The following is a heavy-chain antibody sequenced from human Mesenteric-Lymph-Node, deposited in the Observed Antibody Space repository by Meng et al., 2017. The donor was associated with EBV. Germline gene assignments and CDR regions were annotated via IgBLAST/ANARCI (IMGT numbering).Heavy chain of an antibody. Sequence: QLQLQERGPGLVKPSETLSLTCIVSGGSVSSSSYYWGWIRQPPGKGLEWIGSIYYSGSIYYNPSLKSRVTISVDTSKNQFSLKLSSVTAADTAVYYCARTYYYDSSGYAPFDYWGQGTLVTVSS. CDR1: GGSVSSSSYY. D-gene: IGHD3-22*01. V-gene: IGHV4-39*07. CDR3: ARTYYYDSSGYAPFDY. J-gene: IGHJ4*02. CDR2: IYYSGSI.